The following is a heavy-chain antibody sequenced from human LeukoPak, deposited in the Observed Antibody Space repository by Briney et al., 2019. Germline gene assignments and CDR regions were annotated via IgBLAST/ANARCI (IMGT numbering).Heavy chain of an antibody. CDR1: GRSISSYY. V-gene: IGHV4-4*07. CDR2: IYTSGTT. J-gene: IGHJ4*02. Sequence: SEALSLTCTVSGRSISSYYWNWLRQPAGKGPEWIGRIYTSGTTNYNPSLKSRLTMSLDTSKNQFSLKLSSVTAADTAVYYCARAGGSGYYHIDYWGQGTLVTVSS. CDR3: ARAGGSGYYHIDY. D-gene: IGHD3-22*01.